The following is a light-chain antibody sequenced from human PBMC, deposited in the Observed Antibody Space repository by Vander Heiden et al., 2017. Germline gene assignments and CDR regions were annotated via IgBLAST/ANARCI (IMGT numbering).Light chain of an antibody. CDR3: QQCHSFPRT. CDR1: QSIGTS. V-gene: IGKV1-39*01. J-gene: IGKJ3*01. Sequence: DIQMTQSPSPLSASVGERVTLTCRASQSIGTSLIWYQHKPGTAPKVLISGSSSLQSGVPSRFSGSGSATDFTLTIGGLQPEDLGTYYCQQCHSFPRTFGPGTKLNFK. CDR2: GSS.